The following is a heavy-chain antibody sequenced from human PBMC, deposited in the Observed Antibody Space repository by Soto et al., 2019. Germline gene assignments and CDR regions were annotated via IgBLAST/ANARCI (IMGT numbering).Heavy chain of an antibody. CDR3: ARVLGEQRNPYCVGFDS. J-gene: IGHJ4*02. CDR1: DSSITSHSYY. CDR2: MHHTGTT. V-gene: IGHV4-39*01. D-gene: IGHD2-21*01. Sequence: SETLSLTCTVTDSSITSHSYYWGWIRQSPGREMQWIWTMHHTGTTSYNPSLQSRATIAIDASKNQMFLKLISVTAADTAVYYCARVLGEQRNPYCVGFDSWGQGTQVTVSS.